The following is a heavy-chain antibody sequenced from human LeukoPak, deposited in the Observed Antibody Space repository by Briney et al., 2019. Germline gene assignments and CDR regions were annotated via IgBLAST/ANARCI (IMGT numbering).Heavy chain of an antibody. CDR3: ARVSLHYYYGMDV. CDR1: GFTFSSYA. V-gene: IGHV3-53*01. CDR2: IYSGGST. J-gene: IGHJ6*02. Sequence: GGSLRLSCAASGFTFSSYAMSWVRQAPGKGLEWVSVIYSGGSTYYADSVKGRFTISRDNSKNTLYLQMNSLRAEDTAVYYCARVSLHYYYGMDVWGQGTTVTVSS.